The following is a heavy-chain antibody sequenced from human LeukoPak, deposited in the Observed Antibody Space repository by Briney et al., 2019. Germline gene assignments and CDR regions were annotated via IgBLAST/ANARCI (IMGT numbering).Heavy chain of an antibody. J-gene: IGHJ3*02. V-gene: IGHV3-30*03. CDR3: AREMTTPDDAFDI. CDR2: ISYDGSNK. CDR1: GFTFSSYG. D-gene: IGHD4-11*01. Sequence: PGGSLRLSCAASGFTFSSYGMHWVRQAPGKGLEWVAVISYDGSNKYYADSVKGRFTISRDNSKNILSLQMNSLRAEDTAVYYCAREMTTPDDAFDIWGQGTMVTVSS.